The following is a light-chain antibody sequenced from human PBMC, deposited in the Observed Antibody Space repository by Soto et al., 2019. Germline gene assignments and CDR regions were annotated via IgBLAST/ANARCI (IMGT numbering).Light chain of an antibody. CDR1: SSNNGSNS. J-gene: IGLJ3*02. V-gene: IGLV1-51*01. CDR2: DND. CDR3: GTWDTSLNTWV. Sequence: QSALTQPPSVSAAPGQKVTISCSRRSSNNGSNSVSWYQHFPGTAPKLLIYDNDKRPSGVPDRFSASKSGTSATLGITGLQTGDEAHYYCGTWDTSLNTWVFGGGTKLTVL.